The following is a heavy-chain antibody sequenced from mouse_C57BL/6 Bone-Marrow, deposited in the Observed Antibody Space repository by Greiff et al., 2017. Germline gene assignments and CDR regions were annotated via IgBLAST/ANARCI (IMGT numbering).Heavy chain of an antibody. CDR1: GYTFTDYN. J-gene: IGHJ4*01. CDR3: ARCWGSRGDYAMDY. Sequence: DVQLQESGPELVKPGASVKIPCKASGYTFTDYNMDWVKQSHGKSLEWIGDINPNNGGTIYNQKFKGKATLTVDKSSSTAYMELRSLTSEDTAVYYCARCWGSRGDYAMDYWGQGTSVTVSS. CDR2: INPNNGGT. V-gene: IGHV1-18*01. D-gene: IGHD3-3*01.